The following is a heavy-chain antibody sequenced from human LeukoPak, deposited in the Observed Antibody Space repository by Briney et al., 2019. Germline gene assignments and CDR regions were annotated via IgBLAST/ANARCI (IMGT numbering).Heavy chain of an antibody. J-gene: IGHJ6*02. D-gene: IGHD6-13*01. CDR2: ISYDGSNK. CDR1: GFTFSSYA. V-gene: IGHV3-30-3*01. CDR3: ARIRTGAAAGMDV. Sequence: PGGSLRLSCAASGFTFSSYAMHWVRQAPGKGLEWVAVISYDGSNKYYADSVKGRFTISRDNAKNSLYLQMNSLRAEDTAVYYCARIRTGAAAGMDVWGQGTTVTVSS.